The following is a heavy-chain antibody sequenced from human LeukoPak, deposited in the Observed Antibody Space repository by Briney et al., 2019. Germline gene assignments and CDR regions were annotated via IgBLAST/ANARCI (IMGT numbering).Heavy chain of an antibody. V-gene: IGHV4-59*01. CDR3: ARDGYQLPNWDWFDP. CDR1: GGSISSYY. D-gene: IGHD2-2*01. CDR2: IYYSGST. J-gene: IGHJ5*02. Sequence: SETLSLTCTVSGGSISSYYWSWIRQPPGKGLEWIGYIYYSGSTNYNPSLKSRVTISVDTSKNQFSLKLSSVTAADTAVYYCARDGYQLPNWDWFDPWGQGTLVTVSS.